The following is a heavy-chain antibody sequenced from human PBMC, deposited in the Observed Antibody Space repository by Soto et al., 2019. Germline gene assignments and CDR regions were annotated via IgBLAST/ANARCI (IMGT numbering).Heavy chain of an antibody. D-gene: IGHD1-26*01. Sequence: GGSLRLSCTTSGFTFGDYAMSWFRQAPGKGLEWVGFIRNKAFGGTTEYAASVKGRFTISRDDSKSIAYLQMNSLKTEDTAVYFCTAGSYSVEFDYWGQGTLVTVSS. J-gene: IGHJ4*02. CDR3: TAGSYSVEFDY. CDR2: IRNKAFGGTT. V-gene: IGHV3-49*03. CDR1: GFTFGDYA.